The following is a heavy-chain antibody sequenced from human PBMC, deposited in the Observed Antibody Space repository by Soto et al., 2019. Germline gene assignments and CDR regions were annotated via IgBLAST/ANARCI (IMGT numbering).Heavy chain of an antibody. CDR3: AKSPSYYGDFDY. V-gene: IGHV3-9*01. CDR2: ISWNSGRI. D-gene: IGHD4-17*01. Sequence: EVQLVESGGGLVQPGRSLRLSCAASGFTFDDYAMHWVRQAPGKGLEWVSGISWNSGRIGYADSVKGRFTISRDNDKNSLYLQMNSLRAEDTALYYCAKSPSYYGDFDYWGQGTLVTVSS. CDR1: GFTFDDYA. J-gene: IGHJ4*02.